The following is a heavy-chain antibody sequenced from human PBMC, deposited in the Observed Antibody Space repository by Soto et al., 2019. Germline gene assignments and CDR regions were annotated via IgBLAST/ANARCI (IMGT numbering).Heavy chain of an antibody. CDR1: GYTFTNYG. CDR2: ISGYKGNT. Sequence: QVQLVQSGAEVKKPGASVQVSCKASGYTFTNYGISWVRQAPGQGLEWMGWISGYKGNTNYAQKFQGRDIMTIDTSTSTAYMELRSLRSDDTAFYYCAREGPEHYVSEPFDFWGQGTLVTVSS. J-gene: IGHJ4*02. V-gene: IGHV1-18*01. D-gene: IGHD3-16*01. CDR3: AREGPEHYVSEPFDF.